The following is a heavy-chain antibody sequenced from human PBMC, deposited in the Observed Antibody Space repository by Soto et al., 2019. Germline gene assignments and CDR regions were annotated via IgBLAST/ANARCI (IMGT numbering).Heavy chain of an antibody. CDR2: IYYSGST. Sequence: PSETLSLTCTVSGGSISSGDCYWSWIRQPPGKGLEWIGYIYYSGSTYYNPSLKSRVTISVDTSKNQFSLKLSSVTAADTAVYYCASVVVVAWYNWFDPWGQGTLVTVSS. D-gene: IGHD2-15*01. CDR3: ASVVVVAWYNWFDP. CDR1: GGSISSGDCY. J-gene: IGHJ5*02. V-gene: IGHV4-30-4*01.